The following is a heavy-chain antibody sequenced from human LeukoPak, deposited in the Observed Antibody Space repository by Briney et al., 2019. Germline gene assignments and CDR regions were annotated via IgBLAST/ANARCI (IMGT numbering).Heavy chain of an antibody. CDR2: VYYSGST. V-gene: IGHV4-59*01. J-gene: IGHJ4*02. CDR3: ARVYSSGWYYFDY. Sequence: SETLSLTCSVTGGPISTYYWSWIRQPPGKRLEWIGYVYYSGSTNYNPSLKSRVTISVDTSKNQFSLKLSSVTAADTAVYYCARVYSSGWYYFDYWGQGTLVTVSS. D-gene: IGHD6-19*01. CDR1: GGPISTYY.